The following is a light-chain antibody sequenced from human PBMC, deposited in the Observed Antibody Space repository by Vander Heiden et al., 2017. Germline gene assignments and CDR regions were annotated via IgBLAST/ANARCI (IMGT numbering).Light chain of an antibody. CDR2: SAS. CDR1: QGISTW. Sequence: IHLTQSPSSVSASVGDRVTITGRASQGISTWLAWYQQIPGKAPKLLISSASSLQSGVPSRFSGSGSGTDFILTISTLQPEDFATYYCQQANSFPRTFGQGTKVEIK. J-gene: IGKJ1*01. V-gene: IGKV1-12*01. CDR3: QQANSFPRT.